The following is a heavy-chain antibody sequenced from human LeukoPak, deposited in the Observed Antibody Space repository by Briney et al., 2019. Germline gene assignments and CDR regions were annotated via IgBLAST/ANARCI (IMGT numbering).Heavy chain of an antibody. J-gene: IGHJ6*02. D-gene: IGHD5-24*01. CDR3: ARDTASRPTISWRYYYYGMDV. V-gene: IGHV3-33*01. CDR2: IWYDGSNK. Sequence: GRSLRLSCAASGFTFSSYGMHWVRQAPGKGLEWVAVIWYDGSNKYYADSVKGRFTISRDNSKNTLYLQMNSLRAEGTAVYYCARDTASRPTISWRYYYYGMDVWGQGTTVTVSS. CDR1: GFTFSSYG.